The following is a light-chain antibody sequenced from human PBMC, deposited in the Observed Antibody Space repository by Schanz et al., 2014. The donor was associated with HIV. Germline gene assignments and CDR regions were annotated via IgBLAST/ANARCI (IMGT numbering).Light chain of an antibody. Sequence: QSALTQPASVSGSPGQSITISCTGTSSDVGGYNYVSWYQQHPGKAPKLMIYEVTKRASGVPDRFSGSKSGNTASLTVSGLQAEDEADYYCSSYAGSTNYVFGTGTKLTVL. CDR1: SSDVGGYNY. CDR2: EVT. J-gene: IGLJ1*01. CDR3: SSYAGSTNYV. V-gene: IGLV2-8*01.